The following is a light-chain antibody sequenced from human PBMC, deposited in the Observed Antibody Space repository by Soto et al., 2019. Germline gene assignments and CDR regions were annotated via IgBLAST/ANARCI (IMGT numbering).Light chain of an antibody. V-gene: IGLV1-44*01. CDR3: AAWDDSLNGVV. J-gene: IGLJ2*01. Sequence: QSVLTQPPSASGTPGQRGTISCSGSSSNIGSNTVNWYQQLPGTAPKLLIYSNNQRPSGVPDRFSGSKSGPSASLAISGLQSEDEADYYCAAWDDSLNGVVFGGGTKVTVL. CDR1: SSNIGSNT. CDR2: SNN.